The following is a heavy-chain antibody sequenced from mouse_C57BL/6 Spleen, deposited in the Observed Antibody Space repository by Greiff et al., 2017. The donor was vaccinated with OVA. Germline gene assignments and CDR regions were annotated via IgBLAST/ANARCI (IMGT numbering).Heavy chain of an antibody. Sequence: VQLQESGAELARPGASVKLSCKASGYTFTSYGISWVKQRTGQGLEWIGEIYPRSGNTYYNAQFKGKATLTADKSSSTAYMELRSLTSEDSAVYFCALIYYDYDEGDAMDYWGQGTSVTVSS. CDR2: IYPRSGNT. CDR3: ALIYYDYDEGDAMDY. CDR1: GYTFTSYG. V-gene: IGHV1-81*01. D-gene: IGHD2-4*01. J-gene: IGHJ4*01.